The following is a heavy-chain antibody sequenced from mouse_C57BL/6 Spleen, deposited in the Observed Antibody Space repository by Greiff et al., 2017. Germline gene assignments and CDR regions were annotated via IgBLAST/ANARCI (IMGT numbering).Heavy chain of an antibody. V-gene: IGHV1-64*01. D-gene: IGHD1-1*01. Sequence: QVQLKQPGAELVKPGASVKLSCKASGYTFTSYWMHWVKQRPGQGLEWIGMIHPNSGSTNYNEKFKSKATLTVDKSSSTAYMQLSRLTSEDSAVYYCATYGSWGVWGTGTTVTVSS. CDR1: GYTFTSYW. J-gene: IGHJ1*03. CDR3: ATYGSWGV. CDR2: IHPNSGST.